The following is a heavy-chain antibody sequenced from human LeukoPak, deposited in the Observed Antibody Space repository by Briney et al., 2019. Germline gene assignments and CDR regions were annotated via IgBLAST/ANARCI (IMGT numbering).Heavy chain of an antibody. V-gene: IGHV1-46*01. D-gene: IGHD3-22*01. CDR2: IKPSGGST. CDR1: GYTFTRYY. Sequence: ASVTVSSTASGYTFTRYYMHWVRQAPGQGLEWVGIIKPSGGSTSFAQKFQGRVTMTRDTSTSTAYMQLSRLTSDDTAVYYCARNFYYDSSSYRSPLGYWGQGTLVTVSS. CDR3: ARNFYYDSSSYRSPLGY. J-gene: IGHJ4*02.